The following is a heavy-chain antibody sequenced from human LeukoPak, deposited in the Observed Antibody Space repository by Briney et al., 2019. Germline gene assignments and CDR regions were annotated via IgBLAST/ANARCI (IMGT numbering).Heavy chain of an antibody. V-gene: IGHV3-23*01. CDR2: ISGSGGST. Sequence: GRSLRLSCAASGLTFSSYAMHWVRQAPGKGLEWVSAISGSGGSTYYADSVKGRFTISRDNSKNTLYLQMNSLRAEDTAVYYCAKVPGDDFWSGYYIDYWGQGTLVTVSS. J-gene: IGHJ4*02. CDR3: AKVPGDDFWSGYYIDY. CDR1: GLTFSSYA. D-gene: IGHD3-3*01.